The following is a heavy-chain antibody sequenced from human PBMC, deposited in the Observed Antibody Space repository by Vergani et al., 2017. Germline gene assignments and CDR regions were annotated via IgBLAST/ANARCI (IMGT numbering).Heavy chain of an antibody. Sequence: QLQLQESGPGLVKPSETLSLTCSVSGVSIRTTSYYWGWIRQSPGKGLEWIGSLLYSGTAYYNPSLKSRVTISADTSKNQFSLRLNSVTAADTAVYSCARPLREGGDGYVTGAFDLWGQGTVVIVSS. CDR1: GVSIRTTSYY. V-gene: IGHV4-39*01. CDR2: LLYSGTA. D-gene: IGHD5-24*01. J-gene: IGHJ3*01. CDR3: ARPLREGGDGYVTGAFDL.